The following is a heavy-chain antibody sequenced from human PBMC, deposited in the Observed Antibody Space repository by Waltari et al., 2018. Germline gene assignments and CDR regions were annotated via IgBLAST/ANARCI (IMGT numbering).Heavy chain of an antibody. Sequence: QVQLVESGGGVVQPGGSLRLSCAASGFTFSSYGRPWVRQAPGKGLEWVAFIRYDGSNKYYADSVKGRFTISRDNSKNTLYLQMNSLRAEDTAVYYCAYLDSGRSVSFDDYWGQGTLVTVSS. CDR1: GFTFSSYG. CDR3: AYLDSGRSVSFDDY. J-gene: IGHJ4*02. D-gene: IGHD3-10*01. CDR2: IRYDGSNK. V-gene: IGHV3-30*02.